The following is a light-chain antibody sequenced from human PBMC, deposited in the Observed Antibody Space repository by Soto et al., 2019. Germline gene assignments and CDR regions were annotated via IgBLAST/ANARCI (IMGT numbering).Light chain of an antibody. J-gene: IGLJ2*01. CDR2: EVS. V-gene: IGLV2-14*01. CDR1: SSDVGGYKY. CDR3: GSYSSSNTLGV. Sequence: QSALTQPASVSGSPGQSITISCSGTSSDVGGYKYVSWNQQHPGKAPKLMIYEVSNRPSGVSNRFSGSKSGNTASLTISGLQAEDEADYYCGSYSSSNTLGVFGGGTKVTVL.